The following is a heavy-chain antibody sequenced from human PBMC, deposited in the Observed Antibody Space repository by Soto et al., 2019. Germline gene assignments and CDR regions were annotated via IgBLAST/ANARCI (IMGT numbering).Heavy chain of an antibody. CDR2: IRDKTNGYAT. CDR3: TRRDAPGERALDT. Sequence: EVQLVESGGDLVQPGGSLKLSCAASGFSISGSAIHWVRQASGKGLEWVARIRDKTNGYATGYAASVQGRFTISRDDSKNTAFLQMNSLKTEDTAVYYCTRRDAPGERALDTWCQGTMATVSS. V-gene: IGHV3-73*01. CDR1: GFSISGSA. J-gene: IGHJ3*02.